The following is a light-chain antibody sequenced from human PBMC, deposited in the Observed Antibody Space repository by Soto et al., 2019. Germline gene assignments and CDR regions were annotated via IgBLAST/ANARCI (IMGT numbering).Light chain of an antibody. V-gene: IGLV2-14*01. J-gene: IGLJ2*01. CDR1: SSDVGGYNY. Sequence: QSALTQPASVSGSPGQSITISCTGTSSDVGGYNYVSWYQQHPGKAPKLMIYDVSNRPSGVSNRFSGSKSANTASLTISGRQADEEEDYYCSSYTSSSTPVVFGGGTKLTVL. CDR3: SSYTSSSTPVV. CDR2: DVS.